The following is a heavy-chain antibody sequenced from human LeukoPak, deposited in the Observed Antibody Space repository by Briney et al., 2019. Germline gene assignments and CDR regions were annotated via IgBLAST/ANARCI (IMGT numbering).Heavy chain of an antibody. V-gene: IGHV3-74*01. CDR2: INSNGSFI. J-gene: IGHJ6*02. D-gene: IGHD2-15*01. Sequence: GGSLRLSCAASGFTFSNYWIHWVRQAPGKGLVWVSRINSNGSFINYADSVRGRFTISRDSAKNTLYLEMNSLRAEDTAVYYCARGYCSGGSCYRNGMDVWGQGTTVTVPS. CDR3: ARGYCSGGSCYRNGMDV. CDR1: GFTFSNYW.